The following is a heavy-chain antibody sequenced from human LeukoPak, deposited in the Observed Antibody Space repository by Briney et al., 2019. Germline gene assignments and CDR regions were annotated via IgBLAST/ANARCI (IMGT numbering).Heavy chain of an antibody. CDR2: ITDSGGST. V-gene: IGHV3-23*01. J-gene: IGHJ4*02. CDR1: GFTFSSYA. D-gene: IGHD6-19*01. CDR3: TTDAHGWYGFD. Sequence: GGSLRLSCAASGFTFSSYAIHWVRQAPGKGLEWVSAITDSGGSTSYADSVRGRFTISRDNSKNTLYPQMNSLKTEDTAVYYCTTDAHGWYGFDWGQGTLVTVSS.